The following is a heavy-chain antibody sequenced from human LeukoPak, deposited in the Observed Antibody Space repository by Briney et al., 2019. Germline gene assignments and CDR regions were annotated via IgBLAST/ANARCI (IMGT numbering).Heavy chain of an antibody. D-gene: IGHD3-16*01. J-gene: IGHJ4*02. CDR2: IRNDGSIK. V-gene: IGHV3-30*02. CDR1: GFTFSSFG. CDR3: AEDWSNSWGSYFDY. Sequence: GGSLRLSCAASGFTFSSFGMHWVRQAPGKGLEWVAFIRNDGSIKYYADSVQGRFTISRDNSKNTLYLQMNSLRPEDTAVYYCAEDWSNSWGSYFDYWGQGTLVIVSS.